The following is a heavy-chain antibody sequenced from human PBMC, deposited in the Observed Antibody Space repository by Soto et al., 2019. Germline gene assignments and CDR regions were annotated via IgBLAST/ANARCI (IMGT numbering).Heavy chain of an antibody. V-gene: IGHV4-34*01. CDR2: INHSGST. Sequence: SETLSLTCAVYGGSFSGYYWSWIRQPPGKGLEWIGEINHSGSTNYNPSLKSRVTISVDTSKNQFSLKLSSVTAADTAVYYCARGTTVDSSGYYFLPTGYWGQGTLVTVSS. D-gene: IGHD3-22*01. CDR3: ARGTTVDSSGYYFLPTGY. J-gene: IGHJ4*02. CDR1: GGSFSGYY.